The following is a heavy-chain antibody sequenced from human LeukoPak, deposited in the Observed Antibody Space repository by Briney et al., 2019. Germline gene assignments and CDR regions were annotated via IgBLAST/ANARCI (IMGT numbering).Heavy chain of an antibody. J-gene: IGHJ4*02. V-gene: IGHV1-2*02. Sequence: ASVKVSCKASGYTFTSYDINWVRQAPGQGLEWMGWINPNSGGTNYAQKFQGRVTMTRDMSTSTVYMELSSLRSEDTAVYYCAREGLYWGQGTLVTVSS. CDR2: INPNSGGT. CDR3: AREGLY. CDR1: GYTFTSYD.